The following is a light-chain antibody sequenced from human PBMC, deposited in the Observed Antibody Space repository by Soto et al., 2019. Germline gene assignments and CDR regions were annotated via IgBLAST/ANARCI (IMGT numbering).Light chain of an antibody. J-gene: IGKJ4*01. CDR2: GAT. CDR3: QQYGSSPLT. V-gene: IGKV3-20*01. Sequence: DIVLSQSPGALSLSPWERATLSCRASQSVSSNYLAWYQQKPGQAPRLLIYGATSRATGIPDRFSGSGSGTDFTLTISRLEPEDFAVYYCQQYGSSPLTFGGGTKVDIK. CDR1: QSVSSNY.